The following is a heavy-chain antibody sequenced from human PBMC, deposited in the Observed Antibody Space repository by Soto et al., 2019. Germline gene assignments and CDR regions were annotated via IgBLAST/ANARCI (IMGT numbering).Heavy chain of an antibody. D-gene: IGHD6-19*01. J-gene: IGHJ4*02. V-gene: IGHV1-18*01. CDR1: GYTFSDYG. CDR2: TNPNNDDA. CDR3: ARSGSGWSQDY. Sequence: QVQLVQSGAEVKKPGASVKVSCKASGYTFSDYGLVWVRQAPGRGLEWMGWTNPNNDDAIYAQDLPGRVTMTTDKSTRTTYMELRSLRSDDTAVYYCARSGSGWSQDYWGQGTLVSVSS.